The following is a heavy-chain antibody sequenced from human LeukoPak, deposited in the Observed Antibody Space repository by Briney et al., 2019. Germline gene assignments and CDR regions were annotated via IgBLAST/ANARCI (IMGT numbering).Heavy chain of an antibody. J-gene: IGHJ6*03. D-gene: IGHD3-10*01. CDR3: ARGRYYYYYMDV. CDR1: GGSISSYY. V-gene: IGHV4-59*08. CDR2: IYYSGST. Sequence: SETLSLTCTVSGGSISSYYWSWIRQPPGKGLEWIGYIYYSGSTNYNPSLKSRVTISVDTSKNQFSLKLSSVTAADTAVYYCARGRYYYYYMDVWGKGTTVTVSS.